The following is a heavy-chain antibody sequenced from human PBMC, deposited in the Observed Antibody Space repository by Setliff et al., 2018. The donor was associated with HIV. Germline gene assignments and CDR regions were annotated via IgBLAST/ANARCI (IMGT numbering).Heavy chain of an antibody. CDR3: ARVGGHYFDSSGCFGI. V-gene: IGHV3-7*03. CDR1: GFTFSTYW. CDR2: IKQDGSEK. D-gene: IGHD3-22*01. Sequence: GSLSLSCAASGFTFSTYWMSWVRQAPGKGLEWVANIKQDGSEKYYVGSVKGRFTISRDNAKNSLSLQMNSLRVEDTAMYYCARVGGHYFDSSGCFGIWGQGTMVTVSS. J-gene: IGHJ3*02.